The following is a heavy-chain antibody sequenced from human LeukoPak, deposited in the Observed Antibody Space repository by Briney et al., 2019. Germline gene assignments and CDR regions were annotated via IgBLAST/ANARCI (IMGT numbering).Heavy chain of an antibody. CDR3: ARDLGYYDFWSGYYGLFDY. CDR1: GFTFSSYS. V-gene: IGHV3-21*01. J-gene: IGHJ4*02. CDR2: ISSSSSYI. D-gene: IGHD3-3*01. Sequence: GGSLRLSCAASGFTFSSYSMNWVRQAPGKGLEWVSSISSSSSYIYYADSVKGRFTISRDNAKNSLYLQMNSLRAEDTAVYYCARDLGYYDFWSGYYGLFDYWGQGTLVTVSS.